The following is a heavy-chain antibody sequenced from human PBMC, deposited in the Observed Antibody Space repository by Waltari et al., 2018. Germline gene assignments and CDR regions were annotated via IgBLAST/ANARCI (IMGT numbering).Heavy chain of an antibody. J-gene: IGHJ4*02. V-gene: IGHV1-24*01. Sequence: CKVSGYTLTELSMHWVRQAPGKGLEWMGGFDPEDGETIYAQKFQGRVTMTEDTSTDTAYMELSSLRSEDTAVYYCATVFYSGSPFDYWGQGTLVTVSS. CDR2: FDPEDGET. CDR3: ATVFYSGSPFDY. CDR1: GYTLTELS. D-gene: IGHD1-26*01.